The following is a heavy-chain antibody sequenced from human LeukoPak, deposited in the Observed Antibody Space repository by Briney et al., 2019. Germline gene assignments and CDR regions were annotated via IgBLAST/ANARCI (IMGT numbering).Heavy chain of an antibody. V-gene: IGHV4-59*12. CDR3: ARSRYDYVWGSYRYFDY. CDR2: VYYSGVT. J-gene: IGHJ4*02. Sequence: SETLSLTCTVSGGSTGSDYWSWIRQPPGKGLEWIAYVYYSGVTSYNPSLKSRVAISIDTSKNQFSLNLSSVTAADTAVYYCARSRYDYVWGSYRYFDYWGQGTLVTVSS. CDR1: GGSTGSDY. D-gene: IGHD3-16*02.